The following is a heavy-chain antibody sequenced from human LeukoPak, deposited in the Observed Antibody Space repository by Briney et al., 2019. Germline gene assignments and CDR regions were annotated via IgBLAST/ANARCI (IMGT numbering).Heavy chain of an antibody. CDR1: GGSISSGGYY. CDR2: IYYSGST. CDR3: ARDSDCTNGVCSYDP. Sequence: SETLSLTCTVSGGSISSGGYYWSWIRQHPGKGLEWIGYIYYSGSTYYNPSLKSRVTISVDTSKNQFSLKLSSVTAADTAVYYCARDSDCTNGVCSYDPWGQGTLVTVSS. V-gene: IGHV4-31*03. D-gene: IGHD2-8*01. J-gene: IGHJ5*02.